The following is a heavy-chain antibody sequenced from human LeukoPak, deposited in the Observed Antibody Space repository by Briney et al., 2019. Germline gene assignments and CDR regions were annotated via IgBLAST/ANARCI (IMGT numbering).Heavy chain of an antibody. D-gene: IGHD3-3*01. J-gene: IGHJ3*02. CDR3: ARAIGYYDFWSGYHDAFDI. Sequence: PGGSLRLSWAASGFTFSSYWMSWVRQAPGKGLEWVANIKQDGSEKYYVDSVKGRFTISRDNAKNSLYLQMNSLRAEDTAVYYCARAIGYYDFWSGYHDAFDIWGQGTMVTVSS. V-gene: IGHV3-7*04. CDR1: GFTFSSYW. CDR2: IKQDGSEK.